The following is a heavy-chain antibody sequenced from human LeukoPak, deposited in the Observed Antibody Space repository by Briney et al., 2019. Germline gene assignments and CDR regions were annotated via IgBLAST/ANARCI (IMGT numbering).Heavy chain of an antibody. CDR2: MNHSGST. CDR1: WVSFRGYF. J-gene: IGHJ5*02. D-gene: IGHD3-10*01. Sequence: SETLSLTCVVNWVSFRGYFWTWIRQPPRKGLDWLGGMNHSGSTTYNPSLQSRVSISVDTSKNQFSLTLSSVTAADTAVYYCARDLGYGSGRIGRGRLDWFDPWGQGTLVTVSS. V-gene: IGHV4-34*01. CDR3: ARDLGYGSGRIGRGRLDWFDP.